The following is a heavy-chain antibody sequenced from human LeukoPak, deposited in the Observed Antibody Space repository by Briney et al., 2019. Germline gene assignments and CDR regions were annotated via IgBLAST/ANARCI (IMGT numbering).Heavy chain of an antibody. J-gene: IGHJ4*02. CDR1: GFTFSSYE. Sequence: GGSLRLSCAASGFTFSSYEMNWVRQAPGKGLEWVSYISSSGSTIYYADSVKGRFTISRDNAKNSLYLQMNSLRAEDMAVYYCARSYYDSSGYNDYWGQGTLVTVSS. CDR3: ARSYYDSSGYNDY. CDR2: ISSSGSTI. V-gene: IGHV3-48*03. D-gene: IGHD3-22*01.